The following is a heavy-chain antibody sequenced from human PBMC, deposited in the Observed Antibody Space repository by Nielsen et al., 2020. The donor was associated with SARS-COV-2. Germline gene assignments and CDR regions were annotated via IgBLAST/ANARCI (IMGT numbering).Heavy chain of an antibody. CDR2: INNDGSIT. V-gene: IGHV3-74*01. D-gene: IGHD5-24*01. CDR1: GFAFSTYW. J-gene: IGHJ4*02. Sequence: GGSLRLSCAASGFAFSTYWMHWVRQAPGKGLVWVARINNDGSITYYADSVKGRFTISRDNSKNTLYLQMSGLRAEDTGVYYCASRQDGYNYDTQWGQGTRVTVSS. CDR3: ASRQDGYNYDTQ.